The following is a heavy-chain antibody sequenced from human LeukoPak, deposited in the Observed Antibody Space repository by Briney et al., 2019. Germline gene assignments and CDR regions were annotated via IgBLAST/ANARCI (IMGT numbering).Heavy chain of an antibody. Sequence: TSETLSLIRMEPAGTISIHYGSSVWQPPGKRLGRSGFTYTSGNTKYNTCLNRRAATSVPTSKNRLSLKLSSVTAADTAMYYCARHVRRVIILDGFDIWGQGTMVTVSS. D-gene: IGHD3-10*02. CDR2: TYTSGNT. CDR3: ARHVRRVIILDGFDI. CDR1: AGTISIHY. J-gene: IGHJ3*02. V-gene: IGHV4-4*09.